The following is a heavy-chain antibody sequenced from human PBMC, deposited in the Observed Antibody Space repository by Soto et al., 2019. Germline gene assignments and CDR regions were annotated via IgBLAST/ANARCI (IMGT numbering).Heavy chain of an antibody. CDR1: GSTFTGYY. CDR3: AGASGVYDAFDI. Sequence: ASVKVSCKASGSTFTGYYMHWVRQAPGQGLEWMGWINPNNGGTKYAQNFQGSVTMTRDTSISTAYMELSRLRSDDTAVYYCAGASGVYDAFDIWGQGTMVTVS. CDR2: INPNNGGT. J-gene: IGHJ3*02. D-gene: IGHD4-17*01. V-gene: IGHV1-2*02.